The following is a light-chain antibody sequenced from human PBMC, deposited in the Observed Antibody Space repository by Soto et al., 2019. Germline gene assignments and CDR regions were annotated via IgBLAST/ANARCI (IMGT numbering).Light chain of an antibody. J-gene: IGKJ4*01. V-gene: IGKV3-15*01. CDR1: RSVINDY. Sequence: EIVMTQSPATLSVSPGERATLSCRASRSVINDYLAWYQQKPGQAPRLLIYGVSTRATGIPARFSGSGSGTEFTLTISSLQSEDFAVYYCQQYSSWPLTFGGGTKVEIK. CDR3: QQYSSWPLT. CDR2: GVS.